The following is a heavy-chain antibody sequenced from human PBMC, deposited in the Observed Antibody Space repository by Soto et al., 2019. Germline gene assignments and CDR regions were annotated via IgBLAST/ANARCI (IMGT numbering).Heavy chain of an antibody. CDR1: GYSFTSYW. D-gene: IGHD3-22*01. J-gene: IGHJ3*02. V-gene: IGHV5-51*01. CDR3: ARRPMTYYYDSSGYYPFDI. CDR2: IYPGDSDT. Sequence: GESLKISCKGSGYSFTSYWIGWVRQMPGKGLEWMGIIYPGDSDTRYSPSFQGQVTISADKSISTAYLQWSSLKASDTATYYCARRPMTYYYDSSGYYPFDIWGQGTMVTVPS.